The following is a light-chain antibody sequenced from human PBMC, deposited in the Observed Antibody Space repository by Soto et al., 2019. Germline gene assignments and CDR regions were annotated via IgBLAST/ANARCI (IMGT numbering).Light chain of an antibody. V-gene: IGKV1-27*01. Sequence: DIQMTQSPSSLSASVGDRVTITCRASQAISNSLAWYQQKPGKVPKVLIYAASTLQSGVPSRFSGSGSGTEFTLTITSLQPEDVATYFCQKYHSAPFTFGPGTKLDIK. J-gene: IGKJ3*01. CDR1: QAISNS. CDR3: QKYHSAPFT. CDR2: AAS.